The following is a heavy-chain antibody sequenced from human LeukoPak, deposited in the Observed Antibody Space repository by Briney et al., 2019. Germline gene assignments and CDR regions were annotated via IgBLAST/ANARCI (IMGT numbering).Heavy chain of an antibody. J-gene: IGHJ5*02. D-gene: IGHD3-10*01. CDR1: GGTFSSYA. CDR3: ARDRLRGTLGLAGFDP. Sequence: SVKVSCKASGGTFSSYAISWVRQAPGQGLEWMGGIIPIFGTADYAQKFQGRVTITTDESTSTAYMELSSLRSEDTAVYYCARDRLRGTLGLAGFDPWGQGTLVTVSS. V-gene: IGHV1-69*05. CDR2: IIPIFGTA.